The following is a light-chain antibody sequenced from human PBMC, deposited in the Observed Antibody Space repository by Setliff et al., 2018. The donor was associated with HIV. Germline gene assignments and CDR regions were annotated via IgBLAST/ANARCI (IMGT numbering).Light chain of an antibody. J-gene: IGLJ1*01. V-gene: IGLV2-14*03. CDR2: DVS. CDR1: TRNVGGGHGY. Sequence: QSVLTQPDSVSGSPGQSLTISCTGTTRNVGGGHGYVSWYQQHAGKAPKLLIFDVSKWPSGVSNRFSGSKSGNTASLTISGLQTEDEADYYCSSYTSSSTYVFGTGTKVTVL. CDR3: SSYTSSSTYV.